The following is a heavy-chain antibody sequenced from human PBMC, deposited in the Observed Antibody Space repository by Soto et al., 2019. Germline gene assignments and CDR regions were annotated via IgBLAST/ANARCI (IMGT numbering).Heavy chain of an antibody. CDR1: GDSISSGTYY. CDR2: LYYSGGT. Sequence: SETLSLTCTVSGDSISSGTYYWGWIRQPPGKGLEWIGSLYYSGGTHYNPSLKSRVTISVDTSKNQLSLKLSSVTAADTAVYYCARHGQWLARSLYWGQGTLVTVSS. D-gene: IGHD6-19*01. J-gene: IGHJ4*02. CDR3: ARHGQWLARSLY. V-gene: IGHV4-39*01.